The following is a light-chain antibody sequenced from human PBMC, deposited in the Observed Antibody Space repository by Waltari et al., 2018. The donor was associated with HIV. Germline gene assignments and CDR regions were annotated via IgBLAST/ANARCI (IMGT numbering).Light chain of an antibody. CDR1: TSNIGSNR. CDR2: NTN. J-gene: IGLJ2*01. V-gene: IGLV1-44*01. Sequence: QSVLTQPPSASGTPGQRITISCSGSTSNIGSNRVNWYQQLPGTAPTVRRYNTNQRPSGVPDRLSGAKSGTSAYLAISGLQSEDEADYYCAAWDDNVNGGGVVFGGGTKLTVL. CDR3: AAWDDNVNGGGVV.